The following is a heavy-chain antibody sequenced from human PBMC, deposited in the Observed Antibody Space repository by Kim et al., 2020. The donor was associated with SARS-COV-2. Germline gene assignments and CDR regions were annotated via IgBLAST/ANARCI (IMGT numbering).Heavy chain of an antibody. CDR1: GYTFTSYA. J-gene: IGHJ6*02. D-gene: IGHD5-12*01. CDR3: AIDGGLSGYAQGGYYYGMDV. CDR2: INAGNGNT. V-gene: IGHV1-3*01. Sequence: ASVKVSCKASGYTFTSYAMHWVRQAPGQRLEWMGWINAGNGNTKYSQKFQGRVTITRDTSASTAYMELSSLRSEDTAVYYCAIDGGLSGYAQGGYYYGMDVWGQGTTVTVSS.